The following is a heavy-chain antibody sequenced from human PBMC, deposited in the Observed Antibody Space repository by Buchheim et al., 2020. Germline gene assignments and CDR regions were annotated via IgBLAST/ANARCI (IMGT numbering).Heavy chain of an antibody. CDR2: ISSSSSTI. CDR3: ARVGDCSGGSCYSRYFDY. CDR1: GFTFSSYS. Sequence: EVQLVESGGGLVQPGGSLRLSCAASGFTFSSYSMNWVRQAPGKGLEWVSYISSSSSTIYYADSVKGRFTISRDDAKNSLYLQMNSLRAEDTAVYYCARVGDCSGGSCYSRYFDYWGQGTL. D-gene: IGHD2-15*01. V-gene: IGHV3-48*01. J-gene: IGHJ4*02.